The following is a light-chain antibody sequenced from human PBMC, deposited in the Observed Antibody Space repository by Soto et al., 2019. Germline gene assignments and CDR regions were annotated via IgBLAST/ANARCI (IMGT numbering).Light chain of an antibody. CDR2: EVN. J-gene: IGLJ1*01. Sequence: QSVLTQPPSASGSPGQSVAISCTGTSSDVGGYNYVSWYQQHPGKAPKLMIYEVNKRPSGVPDRFSDSKSGNTASLTVSGLQAEDEADYYCSSYAGSSNVFGTGTKVTV. CDR3: SSYAGSSNV. CDR1: SSDVGGYNY. V-gene: IGLV2-8*01.